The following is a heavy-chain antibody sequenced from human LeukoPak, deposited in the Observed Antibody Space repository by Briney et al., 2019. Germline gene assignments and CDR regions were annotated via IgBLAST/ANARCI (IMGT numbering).Heavy chain of an antibody. CDR3: VRVAPLDNSGPT. CDR1: GSTFSGYY. V-gene: IGHV3-74*01. CDR2: IKSDGSTT. Sequence: PGGSLRLSCAASGSTFSGYYMHWVRRAPGKGLVWVSRIKSDGSTTNYADSVKGRFTISRDNAKNTLYLQMNSLRAEDTAVYYCVRVAPLDNSGPTWGQGTLVTVSS. D-gene: IGHD3-22*01. J-gene: IGHJ5*02.